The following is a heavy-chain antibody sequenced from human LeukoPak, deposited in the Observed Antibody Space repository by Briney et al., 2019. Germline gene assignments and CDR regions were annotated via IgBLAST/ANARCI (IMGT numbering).Heavy chain of an antibody. V-gene: IGHV3-30*02. J-gene: IGHJ6*02. D-gene: IGHD1-26*01. CDR3: VSLSEGSGSYYGFAMDV. CDR2: IRYDGSNK. Sequence: PGGSLRLSCAASGFTFSSYGMHWVRQAPGKGLEWVAFIRYDGSNKYYADSVKGRFTISRDNSKNTLYLQMNSLRAEDTAVYYCVSLSEGSGSYYGFAMDVWGQGTTVTVSS. CDR1: GFTFSSYG.